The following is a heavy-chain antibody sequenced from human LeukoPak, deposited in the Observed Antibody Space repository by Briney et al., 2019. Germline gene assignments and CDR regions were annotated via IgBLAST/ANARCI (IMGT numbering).Heavy chain of an antibody. J-gene: IGHJ4*02. V-gene: IGHV3-7*01. Sequence: GGSLRLPCAASGFTFSSYWMSWVRQAPGKGLEWVANIKQDGSEKYYVDSVKGRFTISRDNSKNTLYLQMNSLRAEDTAVYYCARDSGYRSVDYWGQGTLVTVSS. CDR3: ARDSGYRSVDY. CDR1: GFTFSSYW. D-gene: IGHD5-18*01. CDR2: IKQDGSEK.